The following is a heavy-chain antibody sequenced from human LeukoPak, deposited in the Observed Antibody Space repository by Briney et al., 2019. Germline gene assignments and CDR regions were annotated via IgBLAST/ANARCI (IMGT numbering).Heavy chain of an antibody. V-gene: IGHV3-48*03. CDR2: ISRRGSPT. Sequence: GGSLRLSCAASGFILSSYDINWVRQAPGKGLEWVSYISRRGSPTYYADSVKGRFTISRDNAKNSLYLQMNSLRAEDTAVYYCARVRSGNVLNWFDPWGQGTLVTVSS. D-gene: IGHD3-10*01. J-gene: IGHJ5*02. CDR3: ARVRSGNVLNWFDP. CDR1: GFILSSYD.